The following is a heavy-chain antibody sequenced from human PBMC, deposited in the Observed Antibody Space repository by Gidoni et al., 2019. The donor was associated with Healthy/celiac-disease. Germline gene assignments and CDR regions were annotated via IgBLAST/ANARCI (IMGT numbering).Heavy chain of an antibody. Sequence: EVQLVESGGGLVKPGGSLRLSCAASAFTFSSYSMNWVRQAPGKELEWVSSISSSSSYIYYADSVKGRFTISRDNAKNSLYLQMNSLRAEDTAVYYCARVYSSGWYTPNSPDYWGQGTLVTVSS. CDR3: ARVYSSGWYTPNSPDY. D-gene: IGHD6-19*01. CDR1: AFTFSSYS. V-gene: IGHV3-21*01. J-gene: IGHJ4*02. CDR2: ISSSSSYI.